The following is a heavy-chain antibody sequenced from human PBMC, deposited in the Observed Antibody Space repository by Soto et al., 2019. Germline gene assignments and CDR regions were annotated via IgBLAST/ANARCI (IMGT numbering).Heavy chain of an antibody. CDR2: ISWNSVSI. V-gene: IGHV3-9*01. CDR3: AKGDFDILTGLDY. Sequence: GGSPRLSCAGCGFTFKDYAMHWVRQAPGKGLEWVAGISWNSVSIGYADSVKGRFTISRDDAKNSLYLQMNSLRTEDTALYYCAKGDFDILTGLDYWGRGTLVTVSS. D-gene: IGHD3-9*01. J-gene: IGHJ4*02. CDR1: GFTFKDYA.